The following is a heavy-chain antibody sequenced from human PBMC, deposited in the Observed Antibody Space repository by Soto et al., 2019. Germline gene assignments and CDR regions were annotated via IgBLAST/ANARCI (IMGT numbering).Heavy chain of an antibody. CDR3: AKVLVIAVAGTKTDAFDI. CDR2: ISGSGGST. CDR1: GFTFSSYA. D-gene: IGHD6-19*01. J-gene: IGHJ3*02. V-gene: IGHV3-23*01. Sequence: GGSLSLSCAASGFTFSSYAMSWVRQAPGKGLEWVSAISGSGGSTYYADSVKGRFTISRDNSKNTLYLQMNSLRAEDTAVYYCAKVLVIAVAGTKTDAFDIWGQGTMVTVSS.